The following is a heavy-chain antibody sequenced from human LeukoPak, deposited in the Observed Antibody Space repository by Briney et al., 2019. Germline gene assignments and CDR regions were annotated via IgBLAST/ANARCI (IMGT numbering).Heavy chain of an antibody. CDR3: AKRIEYSSSSAYFDF. CDR1: GFTFSGYA. CDR2: ISASAGDT. Sequence: PGGSLRLSCAASGFTFSGYAMSWVRQAPGKGLEWVSAISASAGDTYYADSVKGRFTVSRDNSKNTLYLQMNNLRADDTAVYYCAKRIEYSSSSAYFDFWGQGTLLTVPS. V-gene: IGHV3-23*01. D-gene: IGHD6-6*01. J-gene: IGHJ4*02.